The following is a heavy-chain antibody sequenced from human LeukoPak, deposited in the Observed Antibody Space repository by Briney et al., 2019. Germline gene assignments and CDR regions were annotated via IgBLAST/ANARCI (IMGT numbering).Heavy chain of an antibody. V-gene: IGHV3-53*01. J-gene: IGHJ4*02. CDR1: GFTFSSYA. D-gene: IGHD2-15*01. CDR3: ARDQCSGGSCYYY. CDR2: IYSGGNT. Sequence: QPGGSLRLSCAASGFTFSSYAMSWVRQAPGKGLEWVSLIYSGGNTYYADSVKGRFTISRDNSKNTLYLQMNSLRADDTAVYYCARDQCSGGSCYYYWGQGTLVTVSS.